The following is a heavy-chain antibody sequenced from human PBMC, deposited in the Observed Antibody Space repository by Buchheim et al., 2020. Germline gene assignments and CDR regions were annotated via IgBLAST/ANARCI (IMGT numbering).Heavy chain of an antibody. CDR3: ARESTVTTFSYYYYYGMDV. CDR2: IKKDGSEK. CDR1: GFTFSSYW. D-gene: IGHD4-17*01. V-gene: IGHV3-7*01. J-gene: IGHJ6*02. Sequence: EVQLVESGGGLVQPGGSLRLSCAASGFTFSSYWMSWVRQAPGKGLEWVANIKKDGSEKYYVDSVKGRFTISRDNAKNSLYLQMNSLRAEDTAVYYCARESTVTTFSYYYYYGMDVWGQGTT.